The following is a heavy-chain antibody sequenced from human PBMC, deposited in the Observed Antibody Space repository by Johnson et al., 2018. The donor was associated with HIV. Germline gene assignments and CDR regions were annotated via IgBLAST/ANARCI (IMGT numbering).Heavy chain of an antibody. CDR2: IRYDGDIT. CDR3: AKGHSSGYPKDAFDV. CDR1: GFTFSSYG. Sequence: QMLLVESGGGVVQPGGSLRLSCAASGFTFSSYGMHWVRQAPGKGLEWVAFIRYDGDITYYLDSVKGRFTISRDNSKNTLYLQMNSLRIEDTAIYYCAKGHSSGYPKDAFDVWGRGTVVTVSS. J-gene: IGHJ3*01. V-gene: IGHV3-30*02. D-gene: IGHD3-22*01.